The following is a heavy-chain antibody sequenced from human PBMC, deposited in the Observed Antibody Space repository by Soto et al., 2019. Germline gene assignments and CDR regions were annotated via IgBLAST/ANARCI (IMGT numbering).Heavy chain of an antibody. V-gene: IGHV4-31*03. D-gene: IGHD2-21*01. CDR1: GGSISGGTYY. CDR2: IYFSGST. J-gene: IGHJ6*02. CDR3: ARGDWPTQMDV. Sequence: QVQLQESGPGLVKPSQTLSLTCTVSGGSISGGTYYWSWIRQPPGQGLEWIGYIYFSGSTYYNPSPKSRVIISVDTSKNQFSLRLSSLTAADTAVYYCARGDWPTQMDVWGQGTTVTVSS.